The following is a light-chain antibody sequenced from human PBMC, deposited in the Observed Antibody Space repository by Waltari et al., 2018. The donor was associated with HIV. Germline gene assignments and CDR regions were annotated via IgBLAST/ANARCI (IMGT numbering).Light chain of an antibody. CDR3: AAWDDSLNGEVV. Sequence: QSVLPQPPSASGTPGQRVTITCSGWNSNNGSNTVTWSPQLPGPAPKLLIYGNTQRPSGVPDRFSGSKSGTSASLAISGLQSEDEADYYCAAWDDSLNGEVVFGGGTKLTVL. J-gene: IGLJ2*01. V-gene: IGLV1-44*01. CDR1: NSNNGSNT. CDR2: GNT.